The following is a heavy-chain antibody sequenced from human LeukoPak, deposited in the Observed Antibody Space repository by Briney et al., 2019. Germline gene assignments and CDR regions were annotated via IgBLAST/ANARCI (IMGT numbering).Heavy chain of an antibody. CDR3: AKDISSGWLYYYYYGMDV. CDR1: GFTFDDYT. D-gene: IGHD6-19*01. Sequence: GGSLRLSCAASGFTFDDYTMHWVRQAPGKGLEWVSLISWDGGSTYYADSVKGRFTISRDNSKNSLYLQMNSLRTEDTALYYCAKDISSGWLYYYYYGMDVWGQGTTVTVSS. CDR2: ISWDGGST. J-gene: IGHJ6*02. V-gene: IGHV3-43*01.